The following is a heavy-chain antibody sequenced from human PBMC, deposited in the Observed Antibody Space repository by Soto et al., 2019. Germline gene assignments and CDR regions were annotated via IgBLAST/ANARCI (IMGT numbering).Heavy chain of an antibody. Sequence: EVQLVESGGGLVQPGGSLRLSCAASGFTFSSYWMSWFRQAPGKGLEWVANIKQDGSEENYVDSVKGRFTISRDNAKNALYLQMNSLRGENTAVYYCAREIAARLWGKGTTVPVSS. J-gene: IGHJ6*04. V-gene: IGHV3-7*01. CDR1: GFTFSSYW. CDR2: IKQDGSEE. CDR3: AREIAARL. D-gene: IGHD6-6*01.